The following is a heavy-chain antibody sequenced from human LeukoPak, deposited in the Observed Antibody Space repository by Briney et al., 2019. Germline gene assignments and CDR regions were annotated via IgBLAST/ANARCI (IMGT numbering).Heavy chain of an antibody. J-gene: IGHJ4*02. D-gene: IGHD1-26*01. CDR3: ASSIVGATGSTGGSEFDY. V-gene: IGHV4-39*07. CDR2: IYYSGST. Sequence: SETLSLTCTVSGGSISSSSYYWGWIRQPPGKGLEWIGSIYYSGSTYYNPSLKSRVTISVDTSKNQFSLKLSSVTAADTAVYYCASSIVGATGSTGGSEFDYWGQGTLVTVSS. CDR1: GGSISSSSYY.